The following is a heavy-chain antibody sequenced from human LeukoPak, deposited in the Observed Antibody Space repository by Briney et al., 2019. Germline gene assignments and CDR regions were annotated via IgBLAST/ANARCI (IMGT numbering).Heavy chain of an antibody. D-gene: IGHD6-19*01. Sequence: GGSLRLSCAGSGFIFNNYAMHWVRQPPGQGLEWVSGISWNSGSIDYADSVKGRFTISRDNAKNSLYLQMNSLRVEDTAFYYCAKDNRRHYTSGPNPDSLHWGQGALVTVSS. CDR1: GFIFNNYA. CDR3: AKDNRRHYTSGPNPDSLH. J-gene: IGHJ4*02. V-gene: IGHV3-9*01. CDR2: ISWNSGSI.